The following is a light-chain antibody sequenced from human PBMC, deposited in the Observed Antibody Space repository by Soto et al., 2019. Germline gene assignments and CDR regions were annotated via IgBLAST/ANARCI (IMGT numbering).Light chain of an antibody. CDR1: QSLGTTD. CDR2: ATF. CDR3: QQYGSLPYT. Sequence: EIVLTQSPGTLSLSPGKRATLSCRASQSLGTTDLGWYQQSSGKPPSLVIHATFSTASGIPARFSGSGSGTDFTLPISRLEPEDSAVYYCQQYGSLPYTFGRGTRLEIQ. J-gene: IGKJ5*01. V-gene: IGKV3-20*01.